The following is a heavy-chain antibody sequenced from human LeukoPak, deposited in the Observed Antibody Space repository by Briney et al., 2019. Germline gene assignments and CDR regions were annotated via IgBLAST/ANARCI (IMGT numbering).Heavy chain of an antibody. D-gene: IGHD3-3*01. CDR3: VRSYDFWSGYDTFDI. Sequence: NPSETLSLTCTVSGGSISSYYWSWIRQPPGKGLEWIGYIYYSGSTNYNPSLKSRVTISVDTSKNQFSLKLCSVTAADTAVYYCVRSYDFWSGYDTFDIWGQGTMVTVSS. CDR1: GGSISSYY. V-gene: IGHV4-59*01. CDR2: IYYSGST. J-gene: IGHJ3*02.